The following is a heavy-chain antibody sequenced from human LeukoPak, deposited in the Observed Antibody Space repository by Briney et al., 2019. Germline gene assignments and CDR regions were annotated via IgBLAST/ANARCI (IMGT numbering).Heavy chain of an antibody. V-gene: IGHV1-2*02. J-gene: IGHJ6*03. CDR2: INPNSGGT. CDR1: GYTFTGDY. D-gene: IGHD3-16*02. CDR3: ARAFVSPEYYYYYYYMDV. Sequence: ASVKVSCKASGYTFTGDYMHWVRQAPGQGLEWMGWINPNSGGTNYAQKFQGRVTMTRDTSISTAYMELSRLTSDDTAVYYCARAFVSPEYYYYYYYMDVWGKGTTVTVSS.